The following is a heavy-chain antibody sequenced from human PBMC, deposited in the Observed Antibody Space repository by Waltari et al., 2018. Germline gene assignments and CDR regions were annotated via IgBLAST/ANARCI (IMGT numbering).Heavy chain of an antibody. D-gene: IGHD2-21*01. CDR3: ATDTGALWMDV. J-gene: IGHJ6*02. CDR1: EYTFASSY. Sequence: QVQLVQSGAEVKKPGASVKISCKTSEYTFASSYVHWVRQAPGQGLEWMGRINLSGGSTTDEQRFQGRVTMTRDTSTSTVYMELSSLKSEDTAVYYCATDTGALWMDVWGQGTTVTVSS. CDR2: INLSGGST. V-gene: IGHV1-46*01.